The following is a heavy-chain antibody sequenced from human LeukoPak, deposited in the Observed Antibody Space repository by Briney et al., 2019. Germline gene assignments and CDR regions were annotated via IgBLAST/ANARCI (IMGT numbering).Heavy chain of an antibody. D-gene: IGHD5-12*01. J-gene: IGHJ4*02. CDR1: GFTFSSYW. Sequence: GGSLRLSCAASGFTFSSYWMHWVRQAPGKGLVWVSRFNSDGSSITYADSVRGRFTISRDNAKNTQYLKMNSMRVEDTAVYYCAREGRVSGYDFDCWGQGTLVTVSS. CDR3: AREGRVSGYDFDC. CDR2: FNSDGSSI. V-gene: IGHV3-74*03.